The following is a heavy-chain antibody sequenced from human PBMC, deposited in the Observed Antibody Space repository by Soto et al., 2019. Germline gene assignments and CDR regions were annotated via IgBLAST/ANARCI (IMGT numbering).Heavy chain of an antibody. CDR1: GGSISSYY. J-gene: IGHJ6*02. D-gene: IGHD5-18*01. V-gene: IGHV4-59*01. Sequence: QVQLQESGPGLVKPSETLSLTCTVSGGSISSYYRSWIRQPPGKGLEWIGSIYYSGRTNYNPSLMRRGSISVETAKDQFSLKLSSVSAADAAVYYWARGYSYGYGVDVWGRGSTVTVSS. CDR2: IYYSGRT. CDR3: ARGYSYGYGVDV.